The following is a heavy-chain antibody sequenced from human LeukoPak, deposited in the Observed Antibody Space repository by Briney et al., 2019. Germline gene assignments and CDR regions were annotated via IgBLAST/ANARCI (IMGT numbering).Heavy chain of an antibody. CDR1: GFTFSNYN. D-gene: IGHD1-14*01. V-gene: IGHV3-21*01. J-gene: IGHJ4*02. Sequence: GGSLRLSCAASGFTFSNYNMNWVRQAPGKWLEGVSSISSGSSYKYYTDSVKGRFTISRDNAKNSMYLQMNSLRAEDTAVYYCARVRLNHFDYWGQGTLVTVSS. CDR3: ARVRLNHFDY. CDR2: ISSGSSYK.